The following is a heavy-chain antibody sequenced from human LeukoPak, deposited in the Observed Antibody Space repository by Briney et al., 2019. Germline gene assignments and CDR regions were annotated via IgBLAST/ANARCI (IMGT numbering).Heavy chain of an antibody. Sequence: SETLSLTCTVSGGSISSYYWSWIRQPAGKGLEWIGRIYTSGSTNYDPSLKSRVTMSVDTSKNQFSLKLSSVTAADTAVYYCAREDDSSGYYDYWGQGTLVTVSS. D-gene: IGHD3-22*01. CDR2: IYTSGST. J-gene: IGHJ4*02. V-gene: IGHV4-4*07. CDR1: GGSISSYY. CDR3: AREDDSSGYYDY.